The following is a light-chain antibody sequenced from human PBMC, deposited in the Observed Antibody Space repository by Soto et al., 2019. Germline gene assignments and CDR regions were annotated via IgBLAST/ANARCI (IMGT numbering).Light chain of an antibody. J-gene: IGKJ1*01. CDR1: QSVSSY. CDR2: DAS. CDR3: QQRGNWPRT. Sequence: PGERATLSCRASQSVSSYLAWYQQKPGQAPGLLIYDASKRATGIPARFSGSGSGTDFTLTISNLEPEDFAVYYCQQRGNWPRTFGQGTKVEIK. V-gene: IGKV3-11*01.